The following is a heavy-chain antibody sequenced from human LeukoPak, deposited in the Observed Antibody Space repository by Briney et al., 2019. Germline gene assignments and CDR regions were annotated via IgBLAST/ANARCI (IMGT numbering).Heavy chain of an antibody. D-gene: IGHD6-19*01. CDR3: AKDPGYSSGWTYYYYGMDV. J-gene: IGHJ6*02. V-gene: IGHV3-21*01. CDR2: ISSSSSYI. CDR1: GFTFSSYS. Sequence: GGSLRLSCAASGFTFSSYSMNWVRQAPGKGLEWVSSISSSSSYIYYADSVKGRFTISRDNAKNSLYLQMNSLRAEDTAVYYCAKDPGYSSGWTYYYYGMDVWGQGTAVTVSS.